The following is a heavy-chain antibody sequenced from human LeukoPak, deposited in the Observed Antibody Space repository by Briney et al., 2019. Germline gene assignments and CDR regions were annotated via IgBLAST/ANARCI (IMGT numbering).Heavy chain of an antibody. CDR2: LNGSGGNT. Sequence: PGGSLRLSCVASGFTFGNYAMGWVRQAPGKGLEWISGLNGSGGNTYYADSVKGRFTISRDNSKNTLYLQMNSLRAEDTAVYYCAKDSRPYITMIVVVITRLFDYWGQGTLVTVSS. CDR3: AKDSRPYITMIVVVITRLFDY. CDR1: GFTFGNYA. J-gene: IGHJ4*02. V-gene: IGHV3-23*01. D-gene: IGHD3-22*01.